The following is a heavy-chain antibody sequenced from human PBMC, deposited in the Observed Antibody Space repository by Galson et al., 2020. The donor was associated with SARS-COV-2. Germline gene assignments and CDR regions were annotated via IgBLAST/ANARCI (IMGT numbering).Heavy chain of an antibody. D-gene: IGHD1-7*01. Sequence: SVQVSRKASGGTFRSYAISWVRQAPGQGLEWMGGIIPILGIANYAQKFQGRVTITADKSTSTAYMELSSLRSEDTAVYYWARSKLRGITGTTFVAGVINWFDPWGQGTLVTVSS. J-gene: IGHJ5*02. V-gene: IGHV1-69*10. CDR2: IIPILGIA. CDR3: ARSKLRGITGTTFVAGVINWFDP. CDR1: GGTFRSYA.